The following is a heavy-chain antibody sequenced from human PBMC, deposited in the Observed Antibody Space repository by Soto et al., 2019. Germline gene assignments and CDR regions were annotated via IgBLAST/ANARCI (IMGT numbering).Heavy chain of an antibody. CDR1: GGTFSSYA. D-gene: IGHD6-13*01. J-gene: IGHJ4*02. Sequence: ASVKVSCKASGGTFSSYAISWVRQAPGQGLEWMGGIIPIFGTANYAQKFQGRVTITADESTSTAYMELSSLRSEDTAVYYCARDLRYSSSWYVAEAGDYWGQGTLVTVSS. CDR3: ARDLRYSSSWYVAEAGDY. V-gene: IGHV1-69*13. CDR2: IIPIFGTA.